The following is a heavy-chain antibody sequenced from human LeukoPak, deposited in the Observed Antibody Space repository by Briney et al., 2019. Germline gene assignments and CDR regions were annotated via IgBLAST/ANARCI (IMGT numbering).Heavy chain of an antibody. D-gene: IGHD3-3*01. CDR2: IYHSGST. V-gene: IGHV4-38-2*02. J-gene: IGHJ3*02. CDR1: GYSNSSGYY. CDR3: ARPLYDFWIASI. Sequence: SDTLSLTCSLCGYSNSSGYYWGSIRPPPGKGLEWIGSIYHSGSTYYNPSLKSRVTTSVDTSKNQFSLKLSSVTAADTAVYYCARPLYDFWIASIWGQGTMVIVSS.